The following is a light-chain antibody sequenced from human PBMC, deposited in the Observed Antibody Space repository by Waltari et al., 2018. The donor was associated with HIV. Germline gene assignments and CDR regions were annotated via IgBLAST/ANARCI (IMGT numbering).Light chain of an antibody. Sequence: SALTQPASVSGFPGQSITISCTGADSAFGFFTFISWYQQHPGKVPKVILYGVDSRASGVSDRFSGSKSGNTASLTISGLQTEDEADYYCASYTANHTVMFGGGTKVTVL. V-gene: IGLV2-14*01. CDR3: ASYTANHTVM. J-gene: IGLJ3*02. CDR1: DSAFGFFTF. CDR2: GVD.